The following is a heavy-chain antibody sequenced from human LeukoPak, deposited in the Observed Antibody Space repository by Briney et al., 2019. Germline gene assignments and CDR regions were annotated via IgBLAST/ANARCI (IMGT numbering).Heavy chain of an antibody. D-gene: IGHD3-22*01. CDR1: GYSISSGYY. V-gene: IGHV4-38-2*02. CDR3: ARQTYYYDSSGYYDPDY. J-gene: IGHJ4*02. Sequence: NPAETLSLTCTVSGYSISSGYYWCWLRQPPGKGLEWIGSIYHSGSTYYNPSLKSRVTISVDTSKNQFSLKLSSVTAADTAVYYCARQTYYYDSSGYYDPDYWGQGTLVTVSS. CDR2: IYHSGST.